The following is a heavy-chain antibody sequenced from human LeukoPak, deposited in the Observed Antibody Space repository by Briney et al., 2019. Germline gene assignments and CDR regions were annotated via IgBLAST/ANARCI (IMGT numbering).Heavy chain of an antibody. CDR2: ISSSGSNI. Sequence: GGSLRLSCAASGFTFSSFEMNWIRQAPGKGLGWGSSISSSGSNIYYADSVKGRFTISRDNAKNSLYLQMDSLRAEDTAVYYCARIYFGAGSYRYWGQGTLVTVSS. CDR1: GFTFSSFE. J-gene: IGHJ4*02. V-gene: IGHV3-48*03. CDR3: ARIYFGAGSYRY. D-gene: IGHD3-10*01.